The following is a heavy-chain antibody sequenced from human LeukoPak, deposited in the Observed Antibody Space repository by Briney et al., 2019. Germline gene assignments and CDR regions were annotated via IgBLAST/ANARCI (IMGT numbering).Heavy chain of an antibody. J-gene: IGHJ5*02. D-gene: IGHD6-19*01. Sequence: GGSLRLSCAASGFTFSSYSMNWVRQAPGKGLEWVSAISGSGGSTYYADSVKGRFTISRDNSKNTLYLQMNSLRAEDTAVYYCAKLGNGWYTLNWFDPWGQGTLVTVS. V-gene: IGHV3-23*01. CDR3: AKLGNGWYTLNWFDP. CDR1: GFTFSSYS. CDR2: ISGSGGST.